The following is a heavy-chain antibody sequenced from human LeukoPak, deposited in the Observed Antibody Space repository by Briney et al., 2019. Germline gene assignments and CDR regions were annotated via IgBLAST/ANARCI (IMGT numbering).Heavy chain of an antibody. V-gene: IGHV1-18*01. CDR1: GYTFTSYG. Sequence: ASVKVSCKASGYTFTSYGISWVRQAPGQGLEWMGWISAFNGNTNYAQKFQGRVTMTRDTSISTAYMELSRLRSDDTAVYYCARDPSKTYYYDSSGHNWFDPWGQGTLVTVSS. J-gene: IGHJ5*02. CDR2: ISAFNGNT. D-gene: IGHD3-22*01. CDR3: ARDPSKTYYYDSSGHNWFDP.